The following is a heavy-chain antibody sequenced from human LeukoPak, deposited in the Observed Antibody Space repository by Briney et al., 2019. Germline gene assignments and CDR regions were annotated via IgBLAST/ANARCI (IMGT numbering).Heavy chain of an antibody. Sequence: PSETLSLTCAVSGASISSGNYYWSWIRQNPGKDLEWIGYIYYSGSTDYNPSLKSRVTISLDTSKNQFSLDLRSVTAADTAIYYCASLQSGYYFVSYWGQGTLVTVS. V-gene: IGHV4-31*11. CDR1: GASISSGNYY. CDR3: ASLQSGYYFVSY. J-gene: IGHJ4*02. D-gene: IGHD3-3*01. CDR2: IYYSGST.